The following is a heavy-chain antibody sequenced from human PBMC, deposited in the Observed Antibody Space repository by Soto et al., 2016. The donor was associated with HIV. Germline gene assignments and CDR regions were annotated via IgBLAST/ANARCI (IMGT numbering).Heavy chain of an antibody. D-gene: IGHD3-10*01. CDR2: ISGSGGST. CDR3: AKDDVLLWSFYDMDV. Sequence: EVQLLESGGGLVQPGGSLRLSCAASGFTFSSYVMSWVRQAPGKGLEWVSAISGSGGSTNYADSVKGRFTISRDNFKNTLFLQMNSLRAEDTAVYYCAKDDVLLWSFYDMDVWGQGTTVTVSS. CDR1: GFTFSSYV. V-gene: IGHV3-23*01. J-gene: IGHJ6*02.